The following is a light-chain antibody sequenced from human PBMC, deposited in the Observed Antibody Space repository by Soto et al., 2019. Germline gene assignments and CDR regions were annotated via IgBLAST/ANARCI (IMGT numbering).Light chain of an antibody. CDR1: QSLSSSY. CDR2: GAS. V-gene: IGKV3-20*01. J-gene: IGKJ5*01. Sequence: VLTQSPGTMSSSSGGAAPLXXSPSQSLSSSYLAGYQQKPGQAPRRXXYGASSRATGIPDRFSGSGSGTDFTLTIIRLEPEDFAVYYCQQYGSSPPITFGQGTRLEIK. CDR3: QQYGSSPPIT.